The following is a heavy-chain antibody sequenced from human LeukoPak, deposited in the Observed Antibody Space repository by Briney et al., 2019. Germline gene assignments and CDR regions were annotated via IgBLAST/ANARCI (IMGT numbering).Heavy chain of an antibody. D-gene: IGHD6-19*01. CDR1: GGSFSGYY. Sequence: SETLSLTCAVYGGSFSGYYWSWIRQPPGKGLEWIGEINHSGSTNYNPSLKSRVTISVDTSKNQFSLKLSSVTAADTAVYYCARAYSSGWYYQDWGQGTLVTVSP. CDR3: ARAYSSGWYYQD. J-gene: IGHJ4*02. CDR2: INHSGST. V-gene: IGHV4-34*01.